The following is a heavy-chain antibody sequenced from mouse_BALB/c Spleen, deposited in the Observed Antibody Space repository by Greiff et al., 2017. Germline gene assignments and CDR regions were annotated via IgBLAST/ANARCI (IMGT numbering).Heavy chain of an antibody. V-gene: IGHV5-9-4*01. Sequence: VQLKESGGGLVKPGGSLKLSCAASGFTFSSYAMSWVRQSPEKRLEWVAEISSGGSYTYYPDTVTGRFTISRDNAKNTLYLEMSSLRSEDTAMYYCARIKTARATWFAYWGQGTLVTVSA. D-gene: IGHD3-2*01. J-gene: IGHJ3*01. CDR1: GFTFSSYA. CDR3: ARIKTARATWFAY. CDR2: ISSGGSYT.